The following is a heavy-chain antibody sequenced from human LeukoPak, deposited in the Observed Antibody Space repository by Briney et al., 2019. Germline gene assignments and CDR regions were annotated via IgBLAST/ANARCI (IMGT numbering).Heavy chain of an antibody. V-gene: IGHV3-15*01. CDR3: TTGGSYNYYYMDV. D-gene: IGHD1-26*01. CDR1: GFTFSNAW. CDR2: IKSKTDGGTT. Sequence: GGSLRLSCAASGFTFSNAWMSWVRQAPGKGLEWVGRIKSKTDGGTTDYAAPVKGRFTISRDDSKNTLYLQMNSLKTEDTAVYYCTTGGSYNYYYMDVWGKGTTVTVSS. J-gene: IGHJ6*03.